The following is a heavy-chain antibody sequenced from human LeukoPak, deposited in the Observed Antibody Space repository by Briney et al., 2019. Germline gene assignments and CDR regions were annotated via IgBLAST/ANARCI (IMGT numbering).Heavy chain of an antibody. D-gene: IGHD7-27*01. J-gene: IGHJ6*02. Sequence: GGSLRLSCAASGFTFSSYGMHWVRQAPGKGLEWVAVIWYDGSNKYYADSVKGRFTISRDNSKNSLYLQMNSLRAEDTALYYCAKDMAAGETYYYYYYGMDVWGQGTTVTVSS. CDR2: IWYDGSNK. CDR3: AKDMAAGETYYYYYYGMDV. CDR1: GFTFSSYG. V-gene: IGHV3-30*02.